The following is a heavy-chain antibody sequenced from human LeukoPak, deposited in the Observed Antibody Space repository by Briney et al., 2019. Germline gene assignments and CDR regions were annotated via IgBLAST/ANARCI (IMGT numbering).Heavy chain of an antibody. CDR1: GFTFSTYE. J-gene: IGHJ4*02. D-gene: IGHD6-19*01. CDR3: SLLAVASPQDY. Sequence: PGGSLRLSCAASGFTFSTYEMHWVRQAPGKGLEWVSDISSSSSTIYYADSVKGRFTTSRDNAKNLLYLQMHSLRAEDTAVYYCSLLAVASPQDYWGQGTLVSVFS. V-gene: IGHV3-48*03. CDR2: ISSSSSTI.